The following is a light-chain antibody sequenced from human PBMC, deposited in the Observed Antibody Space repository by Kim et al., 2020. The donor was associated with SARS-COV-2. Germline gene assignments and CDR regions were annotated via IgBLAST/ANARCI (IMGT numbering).Light chain of an antibody. CDR1: GRTLASNY. CDR2: EDN. V-gene: IGLV6-57*02. Sequence: NFMLTQPHSVSESPGKTVTISCTGSGRTLASNYVHWYQQRPGSVPTIVIYEDNQRPSGVPDRFSGSIDTSSNSASLTISGLKTEDEADYYCQSCDSNNHVIFGGGTQLTVL. CDR3: QSCDSNNHVI. J-gene: IGLJ2*01.